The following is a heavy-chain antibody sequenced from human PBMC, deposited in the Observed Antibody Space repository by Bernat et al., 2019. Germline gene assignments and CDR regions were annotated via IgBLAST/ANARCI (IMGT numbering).Heavy chain of an antibody. D-gene: IGHD3-9*01. CDR3: ARVPGYYDILTVADGDAFDI. Sequence: QVQLVESGGGVVQPGRSLRLSCAASGFTFSSYAMHWVRQAPGKGLEWVAVISYDGSNKYYADSVKGRFTISRDNSKNTLYLQMNSLRAEDTAVYYCARVPGYYDILTVADGDAFDIWGQGTMVTVSS. CDR1: GFTFSSYA. V-gene: IGHV3-30*07. J-gene: IGHJ3*02. CDR2: ISYDGSNK.